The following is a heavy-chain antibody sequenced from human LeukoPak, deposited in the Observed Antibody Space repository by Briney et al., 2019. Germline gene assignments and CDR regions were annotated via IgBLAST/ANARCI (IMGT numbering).Heavy chain of an antibody. D-gene: IGHD3-10*01. CDR1: GFTFSTYG. CDR3: ARWFGGGGYYYNIDV. Sequence: GGSLRLSCAASGFTFSTYGMHWVRQAPGKGLERVAVIWHDGIYKFYAESVKGRFTISRDISKNTLYLQMNSLRAEVTAVYYCARWFGGGGYYYNIDVWGHGTTVTVSS. J-gene: IGHJ6*02. CDR2: IWHDGIYK. V-gene: IGHV3-33*01.